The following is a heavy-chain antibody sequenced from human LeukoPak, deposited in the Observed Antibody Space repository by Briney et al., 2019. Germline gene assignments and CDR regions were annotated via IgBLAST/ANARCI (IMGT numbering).Heavy chain of an antibody. CDR3: ATKNYDILTGYGDFDY. CDR2: ISGSGGNT. CDR1: GFTFSNYA. Sequence: GGSLRLSCATSGFTFSNYAMSWVRLAPGKGLEWVSTISGSGGNTYYADSVKGRFTISRANSKNTLYLQMNSLRAEDTAVYYCATKNYDILTGYGDFDYWGQGTLVTVSS. V-gene: IGHV3-23*01. D-gene: IGHD3-9*01. J-gene: IGHJ4*02.